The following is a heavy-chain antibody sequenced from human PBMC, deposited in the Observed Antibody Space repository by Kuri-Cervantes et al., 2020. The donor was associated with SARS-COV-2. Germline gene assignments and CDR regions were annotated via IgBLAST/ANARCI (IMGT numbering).Heavy chain of an antibody. CDR2: IYSGGST. J-gene: IGHJ4*02. Sequence: GESLKISCAASGFTVSSNYMSWVRQAPGKGLEWVSVIYSGGSTYYADSVKGRFTISRDNSKNTLYLQMNSLRAEDTAVYYCARDAVLGIGYWGQGTLVTVSS. D-gene: IGHD7-27*01. CDR3: ARDAVLGIGY. CDR1: GFTVSSNY. V-gene: IGHV3-66*01.